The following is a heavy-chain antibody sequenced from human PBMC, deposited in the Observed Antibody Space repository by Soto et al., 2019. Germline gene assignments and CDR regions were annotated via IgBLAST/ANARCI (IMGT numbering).Heavy chain of an antibody. CDR3: AREDGSPIAGIRVY. Sequence: PSETLSLTCTVSGCCISSSSYYWGWIRQPPGKGLEWIGSIYYSGSTYCNPSLKSRVTISVDTSKNQFSLKLSSVTAADTAVYYCAREDGSPIAGIRVYWGQGTLVTVSS. J-gene: IGHJ4*02. V-gene: IGHV4-39*02. CDR2: IYYSGST. CDR1: GCCISSSSYY. D-gene: IGHD6-13*01.